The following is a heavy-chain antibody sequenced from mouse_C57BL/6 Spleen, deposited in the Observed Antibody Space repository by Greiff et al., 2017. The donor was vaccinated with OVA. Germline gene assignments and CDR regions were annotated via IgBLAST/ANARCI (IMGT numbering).Heavy chain of an antibody. CDR2: IYPGSGNT. V-gene: IGHV1-76*01. CDR1: GYTFTDYY. D-gene: IGHD1-1*01. J-gene: IGHJ2*01. CDR3: ARSSTVVATGDY. Sequence: QVQIQQSGAELVRPGASVKLSCKASGYTFTDYYINWVKQRPGQGLEWIARIYPGSGNTYYNEKFKGKATLTAEKSSSTAYMQLSSLTSEDSAVYFCARSSTVVATGDYWGQGTTLTVSS.